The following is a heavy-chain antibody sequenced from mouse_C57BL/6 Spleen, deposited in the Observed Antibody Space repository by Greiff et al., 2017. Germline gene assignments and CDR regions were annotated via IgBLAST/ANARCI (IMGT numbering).Heavy chain of an antibody. Sequence: VQLQQPGPELVKPGASVKMSCKASGYTFTDYYMPWVKQSHGKSLEWIGYINPNNGGTSYNQKFKGKATLTVNKSSSTVYMELRSLTSEDTAVYDCARDRAYYGSYFDYWGQGTTLTVSS. V-gene: IGHV1-22*01. CDR3: ARDRAYYGSYFDY. J-gene: IGHJ2*01. CDR2: INPNNGGT. CDR1: GYTFTDYY. D-gene: IGHD1-1*01.